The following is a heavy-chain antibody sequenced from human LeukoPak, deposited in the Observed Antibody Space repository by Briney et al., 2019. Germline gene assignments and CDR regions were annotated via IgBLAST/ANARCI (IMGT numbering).Heavy chain of an antibody. CDR3: AKSFRGGYYYYYGMDV. CDR2: ISGSGGST. V-gene: IGHV3-23*01. Sequence: PGGSLRLSCAASGFTFSSYAMSWVRQAPGKGLEWVSAISGSGGSTYYADSVKGRFTISRDNSKNTLYLQMNSLRAEDTAVYYCAKSFRGGYYYYYGMDVWSQGTTVTVSS. CDR1: GFTFSSYA. J-gene: IGHJ6*02. D-gene: IGHD3-10*01.